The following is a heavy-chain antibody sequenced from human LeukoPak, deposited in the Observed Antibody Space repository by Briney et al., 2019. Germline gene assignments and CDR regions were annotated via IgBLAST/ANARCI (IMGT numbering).Heavy chain of an antibody. D-gene: IGHD1-26*01. J-gene: IGHJ4*02. Sequence: SETLSLTCTVSGGSISSYYWSWIRQPPGKGLEWIGSIYYSGSTYYNPSLKSRVTISVDTSKNQFSLKLSSVTAADTAVYYCARGLVPYSGSYFGYWGQGTLVTVSS. V-gene: IGHV4-39*07. CDR1: GGSISSYY. CDR3: ARGLVPYSGSYFGY. CDR2: IYYSGST.